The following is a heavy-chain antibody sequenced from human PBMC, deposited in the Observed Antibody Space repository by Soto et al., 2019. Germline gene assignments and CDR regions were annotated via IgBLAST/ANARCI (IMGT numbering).Heavy chain of an antibody. Sequence: SETLSLTCTVSGGSISSYYWSWIRQPPGKGLEWIGYIYYSGSTNYNPSLKSRVTISVDTSKNQFSLKLSSVTAADTAVYYCAREIGGSGYYYYYMDVWGKGTTVTVSS. J-gene: IGHJ6*03. V-gene: IGHV4-59*01. CDR3: AREIGGSGYYYYYMDV. D-gene: IGHD3-10*01. CDR2: IYYSGST. CDR1: GGSISSYY.